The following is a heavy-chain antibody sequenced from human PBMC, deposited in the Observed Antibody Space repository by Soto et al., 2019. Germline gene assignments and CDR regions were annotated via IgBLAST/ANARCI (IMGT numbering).Heavy chain of an antibody. CDR2: ISYDGSNK. CDR1: GFTFSSYA. Sequence: GGSLRLSCAASGFTFSSYAMHWVRQAPGKGLEWVAVISYDGSNKYYADSVKGRFTISRDNSKNTLYLQMNSLRAEDTAVYYCARSGDIAALGGDYYYYGMDVWGQGTTVTVSS. V-gene: IGHV3-30-3*01. CDR3: ARSGDIAALGGDYYYYGMDV. D-gene: IGHD6-6*01. J-gene: IGHJ6*02.